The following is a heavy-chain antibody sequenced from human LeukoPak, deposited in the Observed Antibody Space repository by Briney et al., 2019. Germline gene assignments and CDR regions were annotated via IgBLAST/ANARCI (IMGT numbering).Heavy chain of an antibody. CDR1: GYTFTRHY. CDR2: IIPIFGTA. CDR3: ARDEADPYYYDSSGGRSFDL. D-gene: IGHD3-22*01. Sequence: GASVKVSCKASGYTFTRHYMNWVRQAPGQGLEWMGGIIPIFGTANYAQKFQGRVTITADESTSTAYMELSSLRSDDTAVYYCARDEADPYYYDSSGGRSFDLWGRGTLVTVSS. V-gene: IGHV1-69*13. J-gene: IGHJ2*01.